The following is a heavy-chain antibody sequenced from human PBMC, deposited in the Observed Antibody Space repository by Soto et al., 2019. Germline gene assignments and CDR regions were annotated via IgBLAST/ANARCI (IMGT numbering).Heavy chain of an antibody. CDR1: GGSISSCGYY. Sequence: PSETLSLTCTVSGGSISSCGYYWSWIRQHPGKGLEWIGYIYYSGSTYYNPSLKSRVTISVDTSKNQFSLKLSSVTAADTAVYYCARTIAVAGYYYYGMDVWGQGSTVTVS. J-gene: IGHJ6*02. D-gene: IGHD6-19*01. CDR2: IYYSGST. CDR3: ARTIAVAGYYYYGMDV. V-gene: IGHV4-31*03.